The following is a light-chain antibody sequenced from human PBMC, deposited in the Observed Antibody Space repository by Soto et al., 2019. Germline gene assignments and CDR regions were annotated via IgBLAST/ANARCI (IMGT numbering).Light chain of an antibody. CDR1: QSVSSN. CDR2: GAS. Sequence: EIVMTQSPATLSVSPGERATLSCRASQSVSSNLAWYQQKPGQAPRLLIYGASTRATGIPARFSGSGSGTEFTLTISSRQSEAFAVYYCQQYNNWPRTFGGGTKVEIK. CDR3: QQYNNWPRT. V-gene: IGKV3-15*01. J-gene: IGKJ4*01.